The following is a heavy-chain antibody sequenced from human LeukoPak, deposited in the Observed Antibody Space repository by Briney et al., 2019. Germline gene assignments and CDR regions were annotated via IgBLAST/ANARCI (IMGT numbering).Heavy chain of an antibody. V-gene: IGHV3-53*01. Sequence: PGGSLRLSCAAPGFTVSSNYMSWVRPAPGKGLEWVSVIYSGDSTFYADSVKGRFTISRDNSKNTLYLQMNSLRAEDTAVYYCARALGDAFDIWGQGTMVTVSS. CDR1: GFTVSSNY. CDR2: IYSGDST. D-gene: IGHD3-16*01. CDR3: ARALGDAFDI. J-gene: IGHJ3*02.